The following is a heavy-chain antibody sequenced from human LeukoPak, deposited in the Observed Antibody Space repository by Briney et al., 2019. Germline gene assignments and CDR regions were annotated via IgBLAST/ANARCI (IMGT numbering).Heavy chain of an antibody. J-gene: IGHJ5*02. CDR1: GGSISSYY. CDR2: IYYSGST. D-gene: IGHD1-1*01. V-gene: IGHV4-59*08. Sequence: PSETLSLTCTVSGGSISSYYWSWIRQPPGKGLEWIGYIYYSGSTYYNPSLKSRVTISVDTSKNQFSLKLSSVTAADTAVYYCARTHNGWFDPWGQGTLVTVSS. CDR3: ARTHNGWFDP.